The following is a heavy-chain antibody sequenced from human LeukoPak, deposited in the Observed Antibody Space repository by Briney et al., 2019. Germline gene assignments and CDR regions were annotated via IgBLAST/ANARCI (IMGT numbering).Heavy chain of an antibody. CDR2: INPSGGST. V-gene: IGHV1-46*01. D-gene: IGHD2-2*01. CDR3: AREVIVVVPAVTNWFDP. Sequence: GASVKVSCKASGYTFTSYYMHWVRQASGQGLEWMGIINPSGGSTSYAQKFQGRVTMTRDMSTSTVYMELSSLRSEDTAVYYCAREVIVVVPAVTNWFDPWGQGTLVTVSS. J-gene: IGHJ5*02. CDR1: GYTFTSYY.